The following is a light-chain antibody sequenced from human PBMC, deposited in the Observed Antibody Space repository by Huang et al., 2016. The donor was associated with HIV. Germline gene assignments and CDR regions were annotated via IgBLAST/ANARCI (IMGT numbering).Light chain of an antibody. Sequence: IQLTQSPSSVSAFVGDRVAITCRASQDITNYVAWYQQKPGKAPKLLMYAASTLERGVPSRVSGSGSGTDFTLAISSLQPEDSATYYCQQFNSYPFIFGGGTKVEIK. CDR3: QQFNSYPFI. J-gene: IGKJ4*01. V-gene: IGKV1-9*01. CDR1: QDITNY. CDR2: AAS.